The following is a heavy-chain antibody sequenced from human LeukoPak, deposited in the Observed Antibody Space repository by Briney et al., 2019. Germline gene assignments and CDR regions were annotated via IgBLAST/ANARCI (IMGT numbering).Heavy chain of an antibody. CDR3: ARGRGYCSSTSCYADY. Sequence: SETLSLTCTVSGYSVSSGYYWGWIRQPPGKGLEWIGSIYHSGSTYYNPSLKSRVTISVDTSKNQFSLKLSSVTAADTAVYYCARGRGYCSSTSCYADYWGQGTLVTVSS. D-gene: IGHD2-2*01. CDR2: IYHSGST. CDR1: GYSVSSGYY. V-gene: IGHV4-38-2*02. J-gene: IGHJ4*02.